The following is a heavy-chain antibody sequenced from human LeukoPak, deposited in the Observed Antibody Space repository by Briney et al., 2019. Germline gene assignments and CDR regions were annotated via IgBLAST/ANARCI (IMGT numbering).Heavy chain of an antibody. Sequence: SETLSLTCTVSGSSISSYYWSWIRQPPGKGLEWIGYIYYSGSTNYNPSLKSRVTISVDTSKNQFSLKLSSVTAADTAVYYCAREDLGDCSSTSCSSFDIWGQGTMVTVSS. D-gene: IGHD2-2*01. CDR3: AREDLGDCSSTSCSSFDI. J-gene: IGHJ3*02. CDR2: IYYSGST. V-gene: IGHV4-59*01. CDR1: GSSISSYY.